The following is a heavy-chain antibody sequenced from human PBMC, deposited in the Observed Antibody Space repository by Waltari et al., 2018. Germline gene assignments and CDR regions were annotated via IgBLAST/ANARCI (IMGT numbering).Heavy chain of an antibody. CDR2: IKRSSYGGAA. V-gene: IGHV3-15*01. CDR1: GFNFFDTW. Sequence: EVQLVESGGGLVKPGGSLRLSGAASGFNFFDTWMTWVRQAPGKGLPLVCRIKRSSYGGAAEYAAPVNGRFIISRDDSRSTLYLQMNSLKSEDTAVYYCITDPANAYVRWFDPWGQGTLVTVSS. D-gene: IGHD2-2*01. J-gene: IGHJ5*02. CDR3: ITDPANAYVRWFDP.